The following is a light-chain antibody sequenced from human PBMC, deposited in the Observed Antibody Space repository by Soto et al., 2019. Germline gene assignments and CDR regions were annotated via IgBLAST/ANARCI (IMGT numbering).Light chain of an antibody. J-gene: IGKJ1*01. Sequence: EIVMTQSPATLSVSPGERATLSCRASQSVSSNLAWYQHKPGQAPRLLLYGASTRATGIPARFSGSGSGTEFTLTINSLQSEDFAVYYCQQYNNWPPWTFGQGTKVDIK. CDR2: GAS. CDR1: QSVSSN. CDR3: QQYNNWPPWT. V-gene: IGKV3-15*01.